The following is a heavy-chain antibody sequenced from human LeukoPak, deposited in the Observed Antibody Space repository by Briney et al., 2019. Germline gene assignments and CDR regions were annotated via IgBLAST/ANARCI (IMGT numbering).Heavy chain of an antibody. D-gene: IGHD5-24*01. CDR1: GFTFSSYE. CDR2: ISSSGSTI. V-gene: IGHV3-48*03. Sequence: PGGSLRLSCAASGFTFSSYEMNWVRQAPGKGLEWVSYISSSGSTIYYADSVKGRFTISRDSAKNSLYLQMNSLRAEDTAVYYCARDGEGYNWGYYFDYWGQGTLVTVSS. CDR3: ARDGEGYNWGYYFDY. J-gene: IGHJ4*02.